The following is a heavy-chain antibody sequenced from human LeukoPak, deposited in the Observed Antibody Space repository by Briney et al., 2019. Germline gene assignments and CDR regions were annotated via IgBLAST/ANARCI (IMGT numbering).Heavy chain of an antibody. V-gene: IGHV3-23*01. CDR2: ISGSGGST. D-gene: IGHD4-23*01. CDR1: GFTFSDYA. J-gene: IGHJ4*02. Sequence: TGGSLRLSCAASGFTFSDYAIHWVRQCPGKGLEWVSAISGSGGSTYYADSVKGRFTISRDNSKNTLYLQMNSLRAEDTAVYYCAKDQTPYYWGQGTLVTVSS. CDR3: AKDQTPYY.